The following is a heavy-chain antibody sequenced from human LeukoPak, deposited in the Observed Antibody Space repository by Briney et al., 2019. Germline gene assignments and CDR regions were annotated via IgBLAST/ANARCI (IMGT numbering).Heavy chain of an antibody. Sequence: PGGSLRLSCAASGFTFSSYAMSWVRQAPGKGLEWVSAISGSGGSTYYADSVKGRFTISRDNSKNTLYLQMNSLRAEDTTVYYCANPNSGSYYNTVDYFDYWGQGTLVTVSS. CDR3: ANPNSGSYYNTVDYFDY. J-gene: IGHJ4*02. CDR2: ISGSGGST. CDR1: GFTFSSYA. V-gene: IGHV3-23*01. D-gene: IGHD1-26*01.